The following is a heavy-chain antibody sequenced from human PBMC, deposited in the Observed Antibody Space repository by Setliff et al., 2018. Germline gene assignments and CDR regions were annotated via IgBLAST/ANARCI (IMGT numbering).Heavy chain of an antibody. V-gene: IGHV4-39*01. J-gene: IGHJ4*02. CDR1: GGSISSISYY. D-gene: IGHD2-2*01. CDR2: VYDSGTT. Sequence: LSLTCPVPGGSISSISYYWGWIRQPPGKGLEWIGTVYDSGTTYYNPSLKSRVTIFVDTSKNQFSLNLNSVTAADTGVYYCASCRYQVPYDYWGQGILVTVSS. CDR3: ASCRYQVPYDY.